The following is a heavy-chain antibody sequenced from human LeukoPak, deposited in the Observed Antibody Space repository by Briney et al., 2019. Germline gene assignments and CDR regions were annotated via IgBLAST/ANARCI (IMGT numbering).Heavy chain of an antibody. CDR1: GYTFTRYD. CDR3: ARGERRTQKIDP. V-gene: IGHV1-8*01. Sequence: ASVTVSLKSSGYTFTRYDINWVRQATGQGLERMGWMNPNSGNTGYAQKFQGRVTMSRNTSISTAYLELSSLRSEDTAVYYCARGERRTQKIDPWGQGTLVTVSS. J-gene: IGHJ5*02. D-gene: IGHD1-1*01. CDR2: MNPNSGNT.